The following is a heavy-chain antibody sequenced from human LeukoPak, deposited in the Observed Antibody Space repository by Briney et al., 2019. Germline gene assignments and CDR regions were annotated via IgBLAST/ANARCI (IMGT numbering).Heavy chain of an antibody. CDR3: VKRGGGDHGLDV. Sequence: GTSLRLSCGASGFTFTNYGMHWVRQAPGKGPECVAVVSFDGRKTYYAGFAEGRFTISRDDSNNMVYLQMNSLRTEDTAVYHCVKRGGGDHGLDVWGQGTTVVVS. J-gene: IGHJ6*02. CDR2: VSFDGRKT. D-gene: IGHD2-21*02. CDR1: GFTFTNYG. V-gene: IGHV3-30*18.